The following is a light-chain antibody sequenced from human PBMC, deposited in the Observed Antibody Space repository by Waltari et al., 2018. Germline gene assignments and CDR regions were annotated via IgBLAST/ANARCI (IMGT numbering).Light chain of an antibody. V-gene: IGLV3-19*01. Sequence: SSELTQDPAVSVAMGQTVRITCQGDSLRSYYASWYQQRPGQAPILVMYDKNNRPSGVPDRFSGSSSHNTASLTIPGAQAEDEASYYCHSRDASGVAGSFGGGTKLTVL. J-gene: IGLJ2*01. CDR3: HSRDASGVAGS. CDR1: SLRSYY. CDR2: DKN.